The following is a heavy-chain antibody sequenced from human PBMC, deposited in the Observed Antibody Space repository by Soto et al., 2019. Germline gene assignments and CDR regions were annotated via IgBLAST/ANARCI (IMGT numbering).Heavy chain of an antibody. D-gene: IGHD2-21*01. Sequence: QVQLVQSGAEVKKPGSSVKVSCKVSGGTFRKFAVSWVRQAPGQGLEWMGGVVPMFRTLNYAQKFQGRVTITADEYTSTAYMELRSLRSEDTAVYYCPTGATGDFGDFDLWGRGTLVTVSS. CDR2: VVPMFRTL. CDR1: GGTFRKFA. J-gene: IGHJ2*01. CDR3: PTGATGDFGDFDL. V-gene: IGHV1-69*01.